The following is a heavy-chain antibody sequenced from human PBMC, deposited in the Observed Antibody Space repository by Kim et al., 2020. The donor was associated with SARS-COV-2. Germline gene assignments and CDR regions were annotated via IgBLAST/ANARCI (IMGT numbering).Heavy chain of an antibody. CDR1: GYTFTSYG. CDR2: ISVYKGNT. CDR3: ARAGGSLYYYDSSGYYLDY. Sequence: ASVKVSCKASGYTFTSYGISWVRQAPGQGLEWMGWISVYKGNTNYAQNLQGRVTMTTDTSTSTAYMELRSLRSDDTAVYYCARAGGSLYYYDSSGYYLDYWGQGTLVTVSS. D-gene: IGHD3-22*01. V-gene: IGHV1-18*04. J-gene: IGHJ4*02.